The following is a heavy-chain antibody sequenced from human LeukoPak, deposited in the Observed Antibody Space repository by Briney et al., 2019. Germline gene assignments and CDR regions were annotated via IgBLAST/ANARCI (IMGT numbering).Heavy chain of an antibody. J-gene: IGHJ4*02. V-gene: IGHV3-23*01. CDR3: AKGFDVVATITPYFDY. CDR2: SSGSGGST. D-gene: IGHD5-12*01. CDR1: GFTFNNYA. Sequence: GGSLRLSCVGSGFTFNNYAMTWVRQAPGKGLEWVSVSSGSGGSTYYADSVKGRFTISRDNSKNTVYLQMNSLRAEDAAMYYCAKGFDVVATITPYFDYWGQGTLVSVSS.